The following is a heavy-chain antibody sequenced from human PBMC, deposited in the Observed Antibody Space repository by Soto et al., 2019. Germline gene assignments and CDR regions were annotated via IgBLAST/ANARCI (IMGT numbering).Heavy chain of an antibody. V-gene: IGHV3-48*03. Sequence: HPGGSLRLSCAASGFTFSSYEMNWVRQAPGKGLEWVSYISSSGSTIYYADSVKGRFTISRDNAKNSLYLQMNSLRAEDTAVYYCARDRIPYYYDSSGYSGAFDIWGQGTMVTVSS. J-gene: IGHJ3*02. D-gene: IGHD3-22*01. CDR1: GFTFSSYE. CDR2: ISSSGSTI. CDR3: ARDRIPYYYDSSGYSGAFDI.